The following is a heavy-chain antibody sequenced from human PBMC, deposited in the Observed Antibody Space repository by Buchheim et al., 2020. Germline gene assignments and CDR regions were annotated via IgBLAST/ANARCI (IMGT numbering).Heavy chain of an antibody. V-gene: IGHV3-11*05. CDR2: ISGSSDST. D-gene: IGHD3-10*01. CDR3: ARNSAPPDY. Sequence: QVQLVESGGGLVKAGGSLRLSCAASGFTFGDYYMSWIRQAPGKGLEWVSCISGSSDSTTYADSVKGRFTISRDNAKNSLYLKMESLRGEDTAVYYCARNSAPPDYWGQGTL. CDR1: GFTFGDYY. J-gene: IGHJ4*02.